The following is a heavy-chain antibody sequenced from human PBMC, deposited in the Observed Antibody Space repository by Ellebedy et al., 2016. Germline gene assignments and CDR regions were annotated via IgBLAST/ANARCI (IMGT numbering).Heavy chain of an antibody. V-gene: IGHV3-23*01. D-gene: IGHD3-22*01. J-gene: IGHJ3*02. CDR3: GRGPKFYSSCLDAYDI. CDR2: ISGSGGDT. Sequence: GESLKISCVASGFTFTNYAMSWVRQAPGKGLEWVSVISGSGGDTDYADSVKGRFTISRDSSKNTLYLQMYRLRDEDTAVYYCGRGPKFYSSCLDAYDIWGQGTMVTVSS. CDR1: GFTFTNYA.